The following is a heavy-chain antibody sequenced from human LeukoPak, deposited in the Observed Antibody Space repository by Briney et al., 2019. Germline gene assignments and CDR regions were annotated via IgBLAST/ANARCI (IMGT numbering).Heavy chain of an antibody. CDR2: IYYSGST. V-gene: IGHV4-39*01. J-gene: IGHJ1*01. CDR1: GGSISSSSYY. CDR3: ARHPYSSSWYGSVGEHFQH. Sequence: SETLSLTCTVSGGSISSSSYYWGWIRQPPGKGLEWIGSIYYSGSTYYNPSLKSRVTISVDTSKNQFSLKLSSVTAADTAVYYCARHPYSSSWYGSVGEHFQHWGQGTLVTVSS. D-gene: IGHD6-13*01.